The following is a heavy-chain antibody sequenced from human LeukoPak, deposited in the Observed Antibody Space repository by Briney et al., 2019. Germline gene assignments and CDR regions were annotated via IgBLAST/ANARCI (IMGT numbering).Heavy chain of an antibody. CDR3: ASIYSSGWYGDAFDI. V-gene: IGHV1-8*01. Sequence: ASVKVSCKASGYTFTSYDINWVRQAPGQGLEWMGWMNPNSGNTGYAQKFQGRVTMTRNTSISTAYMELSSLRSEDTAVYYCASIYSSGWYGDAFDIWAKGQWSPSLQ. J-gene: IGHJ3*02. D-gene: IGHD6-19*01. CDR2: MNPNSGNT. CDR1: GYTFTSYD.